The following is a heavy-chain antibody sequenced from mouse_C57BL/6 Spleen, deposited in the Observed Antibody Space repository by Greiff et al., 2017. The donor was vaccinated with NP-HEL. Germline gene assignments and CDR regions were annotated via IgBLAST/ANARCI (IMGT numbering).Heavy chain of an antibody. V-gene: IGHV1-80*01. CDR1: GYAFSSYW. J-gene: IGHJ4*01. Sequence: VQLKESGAELVKPGASVKISCKASGYAFSSYWMNWVKQRPGKGLEWIGQIYPGDGDTNYNGKFKGKATLTADKSSSTAYMQLSSLTSEDSAVYFCARKELGLYYAMDYWGQGTSVTVSS. CDR2: IYPGDGDT. D-gene: IGHD3-3*01. CDR3: ARKELGLYYAMDY.